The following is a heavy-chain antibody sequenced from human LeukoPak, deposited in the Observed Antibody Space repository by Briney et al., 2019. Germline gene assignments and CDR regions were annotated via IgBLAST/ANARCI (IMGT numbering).Heavy chain of an antibody. V-gene: IGHV4-59*08. Sequence: SETLSLTCTVSGGSISNYYWCWIRQPPGKGLEWIGHIYYSGATKYNPSLKSRITISVDTSKNQFSLMLSSVTAAGTAVYYCARFGITVVRGGKYYFDYWGQGTLVTVSS. CDR1: GGSISNYY. CDR3: ARFGITVVRGGKYYFDY. J-gene: IGHJ4*02. D-gene: IGHD3-10*01. CDR2: IYYSGAT.